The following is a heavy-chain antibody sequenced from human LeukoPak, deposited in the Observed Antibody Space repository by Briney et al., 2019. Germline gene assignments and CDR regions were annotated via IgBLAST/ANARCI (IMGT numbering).Heavy chain of an antibody. J-gene: IGHJ6*03. D-gene: IGHD4-23*01. Sequence: SVKVSCKASGGTFSSYAISWVRQAPGQGLEWMGGIIPIFGTANYAQKFQGRVTITTDESTSTAYMELSSLRSEDTAVYYCSGENGGPPYHYYHMDVWGKGTTVTVSS. CDR1: GGTFSSYA. CDR3: SGENGGPPYHYYHMDV. CDR2: IIPIFGTA. V-gene: IGHV1-69*05.